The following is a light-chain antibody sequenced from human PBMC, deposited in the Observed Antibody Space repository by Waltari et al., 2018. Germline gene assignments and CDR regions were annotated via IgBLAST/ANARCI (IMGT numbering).Light chain of an antibody. CDR1: QSVGTS. CDR3: QQYNNWPYT. CDR2: GAS. Sequence: EIVMTQSPATLPVSPGERATLSCRASQSVGTSLAWYQQRPGQAPRFLIYGASTRGTGIPASVSGSWSGTDFTLSISSLQSEDSAVYYCQQYNNWPYTFGQGTKLEIK. V-gene: IGKV3-15*01. J-gene: IGKJ2*01.